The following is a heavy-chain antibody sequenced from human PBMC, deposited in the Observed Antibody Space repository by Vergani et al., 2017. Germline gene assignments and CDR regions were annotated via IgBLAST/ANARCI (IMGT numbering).Heavy chain of an antibody. V-gene: IGHV3-48*01. J-gene: IGHJ2*01. CDR2: VSTGTKSQ. D-gene: IGHD5-12*01. CDR3: ARDVGGYSDYGFGFDL. CDR1: GFDFSSYI. Sequence: QLVESGGGWVQPGGSLRLSCVVSGFDFSSYIMNWVRQAPGKGLEWVSFVSTGTKSQSYAESVKGRFTISRDSAKNSLYLQMDSLRAEDTAVYYCARDVGGYSDYGFGFDLWGRGTLVTVSS.